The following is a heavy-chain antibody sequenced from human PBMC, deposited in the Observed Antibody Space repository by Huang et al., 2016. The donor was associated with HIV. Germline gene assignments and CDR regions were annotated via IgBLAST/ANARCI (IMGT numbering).Heavy chain of an antibody. V-gene: IGHV4-34*02. CDR2: ISDSGST. CDR3: ARMFKYDSGGYWGNDAFDI. D-gene: IGHD3-22*01. Sequence: QVQLQQWGAELLKPSETLSLTCAVSGGSFSGHYWPWIRQPPGRGLEWIGEISDSGSTTSNPSLKSRVTISGDTSQSQFSLKLNSVTAADTAIYYCARMFKYDSGGYWGNDAFDIWGQGTMVTVSS. J-gene: IGHJ3*02. CDR1: GGSFSGHY.